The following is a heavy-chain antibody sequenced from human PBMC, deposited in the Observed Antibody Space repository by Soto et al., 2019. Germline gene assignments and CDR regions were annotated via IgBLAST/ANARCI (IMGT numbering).Heavy chain of an antibody. CDR2: INHSGST. CDR3: ASETQLERTYYY. Sequence: SETLSLTCAVYGGSFSGYYWSWIRQPPGKGLEWIGEINHSGSTNYNPSLKSRVTISVDTSKNQFSLKLSSVTAADTAVYYCASETQLERTYYYCGQGTLVTVSS. V-gene: IGHV4-34*01. D-gene: IGHD1-1*01. J-gene: IGHJ4*02. CDR1: GGSFSGYY.